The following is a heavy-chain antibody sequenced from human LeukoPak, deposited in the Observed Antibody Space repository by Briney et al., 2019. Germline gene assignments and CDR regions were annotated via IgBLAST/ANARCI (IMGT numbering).Heavy chain of an antibody. CDR3: ATDQNYYYGMTS. V-gene: IGHV1-24*01. J-gene: IGHJ6*02. CDR1: GYTLTELS. CDR2: FDPEDGET. Sequence: ASVKVSCTVSGYTLTELSMHWVRQAPGKGLEWVGGFDPEDGETIYAQKFQGRVTMTEDTSTDTAYMELSSLRSEDTAVYYCATDQNYYYGMTSGAKGPRSPSP.